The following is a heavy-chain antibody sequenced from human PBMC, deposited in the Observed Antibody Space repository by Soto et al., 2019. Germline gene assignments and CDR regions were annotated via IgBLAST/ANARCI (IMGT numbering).Heavy chain of an antibody. CDR3: AKEFIYDSSGEDAFDI. CDR2: ISGSGGST. V-gene: IGHV3-23*01. J-gene: IGHJ3*02. D-gene: IGHD3-22*01. CDR1: GFTFSSYA. Sequence: GGSLRLSCAASGFTFSSYAMSWVRQAPGKGLEWVSAISGSGGSTYYADSVKGRFTISRDNSKNTLYLQMNSLRAEDTAVYYCAKEFIYDSSGEDAFDIWGQGTMVTV.